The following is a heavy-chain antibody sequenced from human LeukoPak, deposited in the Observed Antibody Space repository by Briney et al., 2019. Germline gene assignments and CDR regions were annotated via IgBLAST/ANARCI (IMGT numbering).Heavy chain of an antibody. V-gene: IGHV3-74*01. CDR2: IESDGSST. CDR3: AREKLPETSYYYYYGMDV. D-gene: IGHD1-1*01. CDR1: GFTFSSYW. J-gene: IGHJ6*02. Sequence: GGSLRLSCAASGFTFSSYWMHWVRQAPGKGLVWVSRIESDGSSTSYADSVKGRFTISRDNAKNTLYLQMNSLRAEDTAVYYCAREKLPETSYYYYYGMDVWGQGTTVTVSS.